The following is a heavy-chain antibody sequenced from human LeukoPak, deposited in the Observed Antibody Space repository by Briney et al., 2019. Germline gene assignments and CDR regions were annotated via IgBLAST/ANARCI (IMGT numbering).Heavy chain of an antibody. CDR2: IYYSGST. CDR1: GGSISSYY. Sequence: SETLSLTCTVSGGSISSYYWSWIRQPPGKGLEWIGYIYYSGSTNYNPSLKSRVTISVDTSKNQFSLKLSSVTAADTAVYYCARRGDSGSWNFFDYWGQGTPVTVSS. D-gene: IGHD6-13*01. V-gene: IGHV4-59*01. CDR3: ARRGDSGSWNFFDY. J-gene: IGHJ4*02.